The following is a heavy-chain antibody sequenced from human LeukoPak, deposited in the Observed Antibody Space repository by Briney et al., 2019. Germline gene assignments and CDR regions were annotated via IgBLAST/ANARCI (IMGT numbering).Heavy chain of an antibody. CDR1: GRSISSSNW. Sequence: PSGTLSLTCAVSGRSISSSNWWSWVRQPPGKGLGWIGDVYHSGSTNYNPSLKSRVTISVDKSKNQFSLKLSSVTAADTAVYYCASVNDYGDPLPRYMDVWGKGTAVTVSS. D-gene: IGHD4-17*01. CDR3: ASVNDYGDPLPRYMDV. V-gene: IGHV4-4*02. J-gene: IGHJ6*03. CDR2: VYHSGST.